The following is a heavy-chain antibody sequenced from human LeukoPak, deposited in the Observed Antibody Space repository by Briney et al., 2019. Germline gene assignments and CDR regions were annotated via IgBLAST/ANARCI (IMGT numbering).Heavy chain of an antibody. Sequence: GRSLRLSCAASGFIFSNDAMHWVRQAPGKGLEWVAFIWFDGSNKHYADSVKGRFTISRDNSEDTLYLQMNSLRAEDTAVYYCARGRGGAFDYWGQETLVTVSS. D-gene: IGHD3-10*01. J-gene: IGHJ4*02. CDR1: GFIFSNDA. CDR2: IWFDGSNK. CDR3: ARGRGGAFDY. V-gene: IGHV3-33*01.